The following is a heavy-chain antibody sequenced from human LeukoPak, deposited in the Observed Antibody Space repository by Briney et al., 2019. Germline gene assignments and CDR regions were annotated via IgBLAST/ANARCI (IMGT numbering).Heavy chain of an antibody. V-gene: IGHV1-46*01. CDR2: INPSGGST. CDR1: GYTFTNYC. Sequence: GASVKVSCKASGYTFTNYCMHWVRQAPGQGLDWMGFINPSGGSTRYAQNFQGRVTMTRDTSTSTIYMELSSLRSEDTAVYYCARDPRGNSVYVFDYWGQGTLVTVSS. J-gene: IGHJ4*02. D-gene: IGHD5/OR15-5a*01. CDR3: ARDPRGNSVYVFDY.